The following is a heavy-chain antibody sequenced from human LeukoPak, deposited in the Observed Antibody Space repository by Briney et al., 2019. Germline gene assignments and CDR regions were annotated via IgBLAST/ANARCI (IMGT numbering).Heavy chain of an antibody. D-gene: IGHD1-26*01. V-gene: IGHV3-30*18. Sequence: GGSLRLSCAASGFTFSSYGMHWVRQAPGKGLEWVAVISYDGSNKYYADSVKGRFTISRDNSKNTLYLQMNSLRAEDTAVYYCAKDWETPYYYYGMDVWGQGTTVTVSS. CDR1: GFTFSSYG. CDR2: ISYDGSNK. CDR3: AKDWETPYYYYGMDV. J-gene: IGHJ6*02.